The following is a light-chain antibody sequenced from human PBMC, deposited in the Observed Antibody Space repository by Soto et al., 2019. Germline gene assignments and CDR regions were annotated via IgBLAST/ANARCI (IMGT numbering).Light chain of an antibody. Sequence: IQMTQSPSTLSASVVDIFTITFRASQSISSWLAWYQQKPGKAPKLLIYDASSLESGVPSRFSGSGSGTEFTLTISSLQPDDFATYYCQQYNSYSPLTFGGGTKVDIK. J-gene: IGKJ4*01. V-gene: IGKV1-5*01. CDR3: QQYNSYSPLT. CDR2: DAS. CDR1: QSISSW.